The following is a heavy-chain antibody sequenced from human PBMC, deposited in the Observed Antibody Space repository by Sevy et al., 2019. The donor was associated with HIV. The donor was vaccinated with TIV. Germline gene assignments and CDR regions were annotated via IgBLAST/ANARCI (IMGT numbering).Heavy chain of an antibody. D-gene: IGHD3-22*01. CDR3: AMNYYDSSGSSFFFDY. Sequence: GGSLRLSCAASGVTFSKAWMNWVRQAPGKGLEWVAVIWYDGSNKYYADSVKGRFTISRDNSKNTLYLQMNSLRAEDTAVYYCAMNYYDSSGSSFFFDYWGQGTLVTVSS. J-gene: IGHJ4*02. CDR2: IWYDGSNK. V-gene: IGHV3-33*08. CDR1: GVTFSKAW.